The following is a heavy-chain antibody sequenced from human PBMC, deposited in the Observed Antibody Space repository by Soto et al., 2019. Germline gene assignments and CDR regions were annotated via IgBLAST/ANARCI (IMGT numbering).Heavy chain of an antibody. Sequence: QVQLQQWGAGLLKPSETLSLTCAVYGGSFSGYYWSWIRQPPGKGLEWIGEINHSGSTNYNPSLKSRVTIAVDTSKNQVSRKLSSVTAADTAVYYCARGGGIAAAGTDHWGQGTLVTVST. CDR3: ARGGGIAAAGTDH. J-gene: IGHJ4*02. D-gene: IGHD6-13*01. CDR1: GGSFSGYY. V-gene: IGHV4-34*01. CDR2: INHSGST.